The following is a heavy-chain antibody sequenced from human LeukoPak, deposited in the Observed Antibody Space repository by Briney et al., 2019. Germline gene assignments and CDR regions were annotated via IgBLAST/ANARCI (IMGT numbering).Heavy chain of an antibody. J-gene: IGHJ4*02. CDR1: GFTFSSYS. V-gene: IGHV3-48*04. CDR2: ISSSSSTI. Sequence: GGSLRLSCAASGFTFSSYSMNWVRQAPGKGLEWVSHISSSSSTIYYADSVKGRFTISRDNAKNSLYLQMNSLRAEDTAVYYCARDLMDYSNYVPFDYWGQGTLVTVSS. D-gene: IGHD4-11*01. CDR3: ARDLMDYSNYVPFDY.